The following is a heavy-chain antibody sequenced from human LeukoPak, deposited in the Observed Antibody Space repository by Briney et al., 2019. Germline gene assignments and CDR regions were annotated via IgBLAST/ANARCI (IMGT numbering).Heavy chain of an antibody. V-gene: IGHV3-30*02. Sequence: GGSLRLSCAASGFTLSSYEMNWVRQAPGKGLEWVAFIRYDGSNKYYADSVKGRFTISRDNSKNTLYLQMNSLRAEDTAVYYCAKDHTFSSLYYYYMDVWGKGTTVTISS. CDR2: IRYDGSNK. J-gene: IGHJ6*03. CDR3: AKDHTFSSLYYYYMDV. CDR1: GFTLSSYE.